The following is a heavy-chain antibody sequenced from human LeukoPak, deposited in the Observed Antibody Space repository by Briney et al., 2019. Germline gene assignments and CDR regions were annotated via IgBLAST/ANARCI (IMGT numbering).Heavy chain of an antibody. CDR3: ARGAVAVPFDY. D-gene: IGHD6-19*01. CDR1: GFTLSSYW. Sequence: GGSLRLSCAASGFTLSSYWMSWVRQAPGKGLGWVANIKQDGSDKYYVDSVKGRFTISRDNAKNSLYLQMNSLRAEDTAVYYCARGAVAVPFDYWGQGTLVTVSS. CDR2: IKQDGSDK. J-gene: IGHJ4*02. V-gene: IGHV3-7*01.